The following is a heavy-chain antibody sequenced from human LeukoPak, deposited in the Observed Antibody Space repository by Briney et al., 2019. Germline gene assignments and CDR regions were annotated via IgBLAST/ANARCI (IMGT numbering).Heavy chain of an antibody. CDR2: ISSSSSTI. D-gene: IGHD1-26*01. V-gene: IGHV3-48*01. J-gene: IGHJ4*02. CDR3: ARDYVGNDY. Sequence: GGSLRLSCAASGFTFSSYSMNWVRQAPGKGLEWVSYISSSSSTIYYADSVKGRFTISRDNAKNSLYLQMNSLRAEDTAVYYCARDYVGNDYWGQGTLVTVSS. CDR1: GFTFSSYS.